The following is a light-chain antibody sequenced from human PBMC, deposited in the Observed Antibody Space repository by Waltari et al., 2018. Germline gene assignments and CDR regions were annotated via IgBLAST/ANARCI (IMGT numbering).Light chain of an antibody. CDR2: GAS. CDR1: LSIDDS. CDR3: QQYNQWPLT. Sequence: EIVMTQSPATLSVSRGGSATLSCRASLSIDDSLAWYQQKPGQPPRRLIHGASTRETGIPVRFSGSGSGTAFTLSITGLQSEDFAVYFCQQYNQWPLTFGRGTKVEIK. J-gene: IGKJ4*01. V-gene: IGKV3-15*01.